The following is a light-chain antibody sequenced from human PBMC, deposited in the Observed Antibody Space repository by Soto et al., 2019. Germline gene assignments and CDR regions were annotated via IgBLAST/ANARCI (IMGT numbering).Light chain of an antibody. CDR1: SSDVGGYNY. CDR2: EVS. Sequence: QSVLTQPASVSGSPGQSITISCTGTSSDVGGYNYVSWYQQHPGKAPKLMIYEVSNRPSGVSNRFSRSKSGNTASLTTSGLEAEDEAEYFCSSYTSSSTWVFGGGTQLTV. CDR3: SSYTSSSTWV. V-gene: IGLV2-14*01. J-gene: IGLJ3*02.